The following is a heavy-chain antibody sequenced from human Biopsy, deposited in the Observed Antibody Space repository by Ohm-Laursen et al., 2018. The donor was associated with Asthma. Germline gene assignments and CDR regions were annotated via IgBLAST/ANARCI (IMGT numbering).Heavy chain of an antibody. CDR3: ASYEVVTAILPMDV. Sequence: SLRLSCAASEFSFSHYTMHWVRQAPGKGLEWVAVISYHGAIKFYADSVKGRFTISRDNSKNTLFLQMNSLRAEDTAVYYCASYEVVTAILPMDVWGQGTTVTVSS. CDR2: ISYHGAIK. CDR1: EFSFSHYT. J-gene: IGHJ6*02. D-gene: IGHD2-21*02. V-gene: IGHV3-30-3*01.